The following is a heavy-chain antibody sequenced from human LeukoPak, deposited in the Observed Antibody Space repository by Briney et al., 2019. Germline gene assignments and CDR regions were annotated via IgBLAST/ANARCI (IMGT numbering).Heavy chain of an antibody. Sequence: GGSLRLSCAASGFTFSSFGMHWVRQAPGKGLEWVAFISYDGSIKYYADSGKGRFTISRDNSKNTLYLQMNSLRAGDTAVYYCAKDAGIITAINWFDPWGQGTLVTVSS. V-gene: IGHV3-30*02. J-gene: IGHJ5*02. CDR3: AKDAGIITAINWFDP. D-gene: IGHD1-14*01. CDR1: GFTFSSFG. CDR2: ISYDGSIK.